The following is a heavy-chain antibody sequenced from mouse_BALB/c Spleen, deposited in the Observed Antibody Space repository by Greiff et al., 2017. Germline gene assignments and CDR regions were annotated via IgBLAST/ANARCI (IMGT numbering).Heavy chain of an antibody. D-gene: IGHD1-1*01. Sequence: VQVVESGPGLVAPSQSLSITCTVSGFSLTSYGVHWVRQPPGKGLEWLGVIWAGGSTNYNSALMSRLSISKDNSKSQVFLKMNSLQTDDTAMYYCARIYYYGSSYAMDYWGQGTSVTVSS. J-gene: IGHJ4*01. CDR3: ARIYYYGSSYAMDY. V-gene: IGHV2-9*02. CDR1: GFSLTSYG. CDR2: IWAGGST.